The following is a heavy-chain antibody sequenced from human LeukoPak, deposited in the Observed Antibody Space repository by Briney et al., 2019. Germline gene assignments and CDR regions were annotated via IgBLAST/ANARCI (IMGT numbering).Heavy chain of an antibody. D-gene: IGHD2-15*01. V-gene: IGHV3-21*01. CDR1: GFTFSSYS. J-gene: IGHJ3*02. Sequence: GGSLRLSCAASGFTFSSYSMNWVRQAPGKGLEWVSSISSSSSYIYYADSVKGRFTISRDNAKNSLYLQMNSLRAEDTAVYYCARSVVVATTRDAFDIWGQGTMVTVSS. CDR2: ISSSSSYI. CDR3: ARSVVVATTRDAFDI.